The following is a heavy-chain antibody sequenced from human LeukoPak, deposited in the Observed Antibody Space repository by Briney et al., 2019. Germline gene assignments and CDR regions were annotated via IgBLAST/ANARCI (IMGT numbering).Heavy chain of an antibody. D-gene: IGHD3-22*01. CDR3: ARRDSYSSGYYYFDY. CDR2: INYRGNT. CDR1: GGSISSSPYY. J-gene: IGHJ4*02. V-gene: IGHV4-39*01. Sequence: SETLSLTCTVSGGSISSSPYYWGWIRQPPGKGLDWIGIINYRGNTYYNPSLKSRVTISVDTSKNQFSLKLSSVTAADTAVYYCARRDSYSSGYYYFDYWGQGTLVIVSS.